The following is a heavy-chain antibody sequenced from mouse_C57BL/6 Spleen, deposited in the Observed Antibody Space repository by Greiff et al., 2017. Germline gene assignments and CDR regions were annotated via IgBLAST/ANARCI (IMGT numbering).Heavy chain of an antibody. CDR3: FITTVVEADY. D-gene: IGHD1-1*01. Sequence: EVQLVESGAELVRPGASVKLSCTASGFNIKDDYMHWVKQRPEQGLEWIGWIDPENGDTEYASKFQGKATITADTSSNTAYLQLSSLTSEDTAVYYCFITTVVEADYWGQGTTLTVSS. CDR2: IDPENGDT. J-gene: IGHJ2*01. V-gene: IGHV14-4*01. CDR1: GFNIKDDY.